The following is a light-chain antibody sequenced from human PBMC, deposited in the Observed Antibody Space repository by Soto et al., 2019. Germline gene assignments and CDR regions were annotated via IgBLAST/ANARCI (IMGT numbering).Light chain of an antibody. CDR3: MQAMQSPHT. CDR1: QSLVHSNGNTY. V-gene: IGKV2-24*01. CDR2: KIS. Sequence: DIVMTQTPLSSPVTLGQPASISCRSSQSLVHSNGNTYLSWFQQRPGQPPRLLIYKISTRFSGVPDRFSGSGAGTDFTLKISRVEAEDVGIYYCMQAMQSPHTFGQGTRLEIK. J-gene: IGKJ2*01.